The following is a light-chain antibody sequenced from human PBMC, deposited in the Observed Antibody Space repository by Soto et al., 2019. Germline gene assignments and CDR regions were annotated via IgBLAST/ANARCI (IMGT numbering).Light chain of an antibody. CDR2: DAS. V-gene: IGKV1-33*01. CDR3: RQYQSLPFT. CDR1: QDISDY. Sequence: DIQMTQSPSSLSASVGDRVTITCQASQDISDYLNWYHQKPGKAPKFLIYDASYLGTGVPSRFSGSGSGTDFTFTISSLQPEDIGTYYCRQYQSLPFTFGPGTTVDIK. J-gene: IGKJ3*01.